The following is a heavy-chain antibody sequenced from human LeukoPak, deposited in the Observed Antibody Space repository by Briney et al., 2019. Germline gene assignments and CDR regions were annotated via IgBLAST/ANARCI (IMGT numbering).Heavy chain of an antibody. CDR3: VRDFRSADY. CDR2: ICPDGTVT. Sequence: GGSLRLSCAASGFTFSTYCMHWVRQAPGKGPMWVSRICPDGTVTNYADSVKARFIISRDNARNTVYLQMNSLRVEDTAVYYCVRDFRSADYWGQGTLVIVSS. CDR1: GFTFSTYC. J-gene: IGHJ4*02. V-gene: IGHV3-74*01.